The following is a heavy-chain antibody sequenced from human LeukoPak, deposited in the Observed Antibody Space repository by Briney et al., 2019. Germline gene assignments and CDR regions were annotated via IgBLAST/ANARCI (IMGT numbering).Heavy chain of an antibody. Sequence: SETLSLTCTVSDDPINSGVYYWNWIRQPPGKGLEWIGEINHSGSTNYNPSLKSRVTISVDTSKNQFSLKPSSVTAADTAVYYCASSFTYYYDSSGCPFDYWGQGTLVTVSS. V-gene: IGHV4-34*01. CDR1: DDPINSGVYY. CDR3: ASSFTYYYDSSGCPFDY. D-gene: IGHD3-22*01. J-gene: IGHJ4*02. CDR2: INHSGST.